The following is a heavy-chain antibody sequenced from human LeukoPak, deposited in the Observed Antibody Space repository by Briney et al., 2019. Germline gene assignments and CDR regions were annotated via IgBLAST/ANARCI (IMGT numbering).Heavy chain of an antibody. CDR3: ATYRQVLLPFES. Sequence: GGSLRLSCAASGFTVSTFAMIWVRQPPGQGLEWVSSIFPSGGEIHYADSVRGRFSISRDNSTSTLSLQMNSLRAADTAIYYCATYRQVLLPFESWGQGTLVTVSS. J-gene: IGHJ4*02. CDR2: IFPSGGEI. V-gene: IGHV3-23*01. CDR1: GFTVSTFA. D-gene: IGHD2-8*02.